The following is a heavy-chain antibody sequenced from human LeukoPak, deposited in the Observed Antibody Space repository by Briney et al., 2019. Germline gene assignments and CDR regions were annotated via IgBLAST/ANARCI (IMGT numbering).Heavy chain of an antibody. CDR1: GDLLRTSGVG. D-gene: IGHD4-17*01. J-gene: IGHJ4*02. Sequence: SGPTLVKPTQPRSQICPFCGDLLRTSGVGVGWIRQPPGKALEWLALIYWDDDKRYSPSLKSRLTITKDTSKNQVVLTMTNRVCVGAATFLCAHSLLAPVPTFPFDYWGQGTLVTVSS. CDR2: IYWDDDK. CDR3: AHSLLAPVPTFPFDY. V-gene: IGHV2-5*02.